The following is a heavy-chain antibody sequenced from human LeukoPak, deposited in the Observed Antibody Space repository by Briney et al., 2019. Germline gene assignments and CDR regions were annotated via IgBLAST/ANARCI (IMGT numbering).Heavy chain of an antibody. CDR3: ARDSPPYYDFWSGWSSVLYYYYGMDV. CDR2: ISAYNGNT. D-gene: IGHD3-3*01. V-gene: IGHV1-18*01. Sequence: ASVKVSCKASGYTFTSYGISWVRQAPGQGLEWMGWISAYNGNTNYAQKLQGRVTMTTDTSTSTAYMELRSLRSDDTAVYYCARDSPPYYDFWSGWSSVLYYYYGMDVRGQGTTVTVSS. J-gene: IGHJ6*02. CDR1: GYTFTSYG.